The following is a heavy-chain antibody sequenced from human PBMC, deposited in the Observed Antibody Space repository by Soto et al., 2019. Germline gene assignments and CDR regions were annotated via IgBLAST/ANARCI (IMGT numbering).Heavy chain of an antibody. CDR2: IYYSGST. Sequence: SETLSLTCTVSGGSISSYYWSWIRQPPGKGLEWIGYIYYSGSTNYNPSLKSRVTISVDTSKNQFSLKLASVTAADTAIYYCARVGKVVPATISPYFDYWGHGSLVTVSS. D-gene: IGHD2-2*02. V-gene: IGHV4-59*01. J-gene: IGHJ4*01. CDR3: ARVGKVVPATISPYFDY. CDR1: GGSISSYY.